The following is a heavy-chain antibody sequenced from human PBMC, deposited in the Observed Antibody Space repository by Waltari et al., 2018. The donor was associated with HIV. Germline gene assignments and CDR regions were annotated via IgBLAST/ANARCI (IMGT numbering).Heavy chain of an antibody. Sequence: QVQLVQSGTEGKKPGASVKVSCKGLCYPFTQYGISWVRQAPGQGLEWMGWTSTYNLNTNYAQKFQGRITLTRDTSTSTVYMELMSLTSDDTAVYYCAREGFCRGGSCYSGAVDIWGQGTLVTVSS. J-gene: IGHJ3*02. V-gene: IGHV1-18*04. CDR1: CYPFTQYG. D-gene: IGHD2-15*01. CDR3: AREGFCRGGSCYSGAVDI. CDR2: TSTYNLNT.